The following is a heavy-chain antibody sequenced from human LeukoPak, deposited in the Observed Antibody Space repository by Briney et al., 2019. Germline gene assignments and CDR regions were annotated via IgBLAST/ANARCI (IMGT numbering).Heavy chain of an antibody. J-gene: IGHJ4*02. Sequence: SGPTLVNPTQTLTLTCTFSGFSLSSSGMRVNWVRQPPGKALEWLARIDWNDDKFYNTSLKTRLTISRDTSKDQVVLTMTNMDPVDTATYYCARMTPDSSGLFEYWSQGTLVTVSS. D-gene: IGHD6-19*01. CDR3: ARMTPDSSGLFEY. CDR1: GFSLSSSGMR. V-gene: IGHV2-70*04. CDR2: IDWNDDK.